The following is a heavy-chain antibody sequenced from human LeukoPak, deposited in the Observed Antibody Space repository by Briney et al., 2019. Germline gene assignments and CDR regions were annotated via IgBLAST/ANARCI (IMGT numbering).Heavy chain of an antibody. CDR2: ISWNSGSI. CDR1: GFTFDDYA. Sequence: GGSLRLSCAASGFTFDDYAMHWVRQAPGKGLEWVSGISWNSGSIGYADSVKGRFTISRDNAKNSLYLQMNSLRAEDTAVYYCARARYCSSTSCYGFDYWGQGTLVTVSS. V-gene: IGHV3-9*01. J-gene: IGHJ4*02. D-gene: IGHD2-2*01. CDR3: ARARYCSSTSCYGFDY.